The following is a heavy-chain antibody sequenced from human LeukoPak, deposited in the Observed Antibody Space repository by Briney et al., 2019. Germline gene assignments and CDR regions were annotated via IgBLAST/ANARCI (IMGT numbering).Heavy chain of an antibody. CDR1: GFTFSSYA. J-gene: IGHJ4*02. D-gene: IGHD3-16*01. V-gene: IGHV3-30*17. Sequence: QPGGSLRLSCAASGFTFSSYAMHWVRQAPGKGLEWVAVISYDGSNKYYADSVKGRFTISRDNSKNTLYLQMNSLRAEDTAVYYCGRARRDTGWRSWGGGFDYWGQGTLVTGSS. CDR2: ISYDGSNK. CDR3: GRARRDTGWRSWGGGFDY.